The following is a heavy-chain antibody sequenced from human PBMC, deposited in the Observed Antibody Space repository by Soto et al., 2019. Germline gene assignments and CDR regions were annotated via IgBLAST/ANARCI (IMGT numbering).Heavy chain of an antibody. CDR2: ISHDGNNK. J-gene: IGHJ3*02. D-gene: IGHD2-2*01. V-gene: IGHV3-30*18. CDR1: GFTFSSYV. Sequence: QVQLVQTGGGVVQPGRSLRLSCAASGFTFSSYVTHWVRQAPGKGLEWVAVISHDGNNKYYADSVKGRFTISRDNSKNTLYLQMNSLTTEDTAVYYCAKGGPDCASTNCYLHVAFDIWGQGTMVTVSS. CDR3: AKGGPDCASTNCYLHVAFDI.